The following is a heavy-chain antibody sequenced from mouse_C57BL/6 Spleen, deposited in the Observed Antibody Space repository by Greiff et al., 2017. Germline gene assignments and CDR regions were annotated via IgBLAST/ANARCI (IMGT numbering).Heavy chain of an antibody. CDR3: ARYKFRFDY. V-gene: IGHV7-3*01. CDR1: GFTFNDYY. J-gene: IGHJ2*01. CDR2: IRNKANGYTT. Sequence: EVQLVESGGGLVQPGGSLSLSCAASGFTFNDYYMSWVRQPPGKALEWLGFIRNKANGYTTEYRASVKCRFTISRDNSQSILYLQMNALSAEDSATYFSARYKFRFDYWGQGTTLTVSS.